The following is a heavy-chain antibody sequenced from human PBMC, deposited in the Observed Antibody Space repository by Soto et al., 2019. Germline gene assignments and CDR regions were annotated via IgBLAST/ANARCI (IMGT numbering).Heavy chain of an antibody. CDR1: AGSVSSGNYY. Sequence: PSETLSLTCTVSAGSVSSGNYYWSWIRQPPGKGLEWIGYIYYSGTTNYNPSLKSRVTISVDTSKNQFSLKLSSVTAADTAVYYCARTIAVAGPLYYYYSGMDVWGQGTTVTVSS. J-gene: IGHJ6*02. CDR3: ARTIAVAGPLYYYYSGMDV. CDR2: IYYSGTT. D-gene: IGHD6-19*01. V-gene: IGHV4-61*01.